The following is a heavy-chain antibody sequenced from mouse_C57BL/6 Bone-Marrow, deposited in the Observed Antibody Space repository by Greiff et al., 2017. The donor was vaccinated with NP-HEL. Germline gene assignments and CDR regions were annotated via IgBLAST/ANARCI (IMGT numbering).Heavy chain of an antibody. V-gene: IGHV1-72*01. J-gene: IGHJ1*03. D-gene: IGHD1-1*01. CDR1: GYTFTSYW. CDR2: IDPNSGGT. Sequence: QVQLQQPGAELVKPGASVKLSCKASGYTFTSYWMHWVKQRPGRGLEWIGRIDPNSGGTKYNEKFKSKATLTVDKPSSTAYMQLSSLTSEDSAVYYCARPLFTVVAPWGWYFDVWGTGTTVTVSS. CDR3: ARPLFTVVAPWGWYFDV.